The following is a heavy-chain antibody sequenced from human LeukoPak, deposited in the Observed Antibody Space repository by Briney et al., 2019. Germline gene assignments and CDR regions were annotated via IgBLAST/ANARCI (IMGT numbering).Heavy chain of an antibody. CDR3: AGDLGLPAAGSTP. CDR2: ISAYNGNT. D-gene: IGHD6-13*01. V-gene: IGHV1-18*04. CDR1: GYTFTSYG. J-gene: IGHJ5*02. Sequence: WASVKVSCKASGYTFTSYGISWVRQAPGQGLEWMGWISAYNGNTNYAQKLQGRVTMTTDTSTSTAYMELRSLGSDATAVYYCAGDLGLPAAGSTPWGQGTLVTVSS.